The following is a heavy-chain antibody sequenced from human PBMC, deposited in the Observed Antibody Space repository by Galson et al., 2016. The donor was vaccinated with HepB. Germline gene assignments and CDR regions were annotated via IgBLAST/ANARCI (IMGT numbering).Heavy chain of an antibody. CDR3: AKRKGYGSGGVIYYYYGMDV. CDR1: GFTFSSYG. D-gene: IGHD3-10*01. Sequence: SLRLSCAASGFTFSSYGMHWVRQAPGQGLEWAAVISYDGSDKSYADSVNGRFTISRDNSKNTLYLHMNSLRAEYMAVYYCAKRKGYGSGGVIYYYYGMDVWGQGTTVTVSS. V-gene: IGHV3-30*18. J-gene: IGHJ6*02. CDR2: ISYDGSDK.